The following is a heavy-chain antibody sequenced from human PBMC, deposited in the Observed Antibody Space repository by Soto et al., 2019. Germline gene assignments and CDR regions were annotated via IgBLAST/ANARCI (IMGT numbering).Heavy chain of an antibody. CDR3: AHSLCGGDCVRSESSYYHYCLDV. J-gene: IGHJ6*02. Sequence: QITLKESGPTLVKPTQTLTLTCTFSGFSLNTGGLVVGWIRQPPGTALEWLALIYWDGDKRYSPSLESRLSITKDTAKHRMVLTMTDMFSVDTATYYCAHSLCGGDCVRSESSYYHYCLDVSGQGTTVTVSS. V-gene: IGHV2-5*02. CDR1: GFSLNTGGLV. CDR2: IYWDGDK. D-gene: IGHD2-21*02.